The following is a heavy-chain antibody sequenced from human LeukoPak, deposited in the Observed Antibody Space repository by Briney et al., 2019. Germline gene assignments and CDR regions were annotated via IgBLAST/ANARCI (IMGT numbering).Heavy chain of an antibody. Sequence: GGSLRLSCAASGFTFSSYAMHWVRQAPGKGLEWVAVISYDGSNKYYADSVKGRFTISRDNSKNTLYLQMSSLRAEDTAVYYCARDRWDILTGYYTYWGQGTLVTVSS. J-gene: IGHJ4*02. D-gene: IGHD3-9*01. CDR1: GFTFSSYA. CDR2: ISYDGSNK. V-gene: IGHV3-30*04. CDR3: ARDRWDILTGYYTY.